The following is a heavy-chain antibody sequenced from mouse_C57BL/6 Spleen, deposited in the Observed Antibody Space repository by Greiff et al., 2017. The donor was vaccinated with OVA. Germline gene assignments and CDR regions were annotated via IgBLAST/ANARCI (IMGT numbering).Heavy chain of an antibody. J-gene: IGHJ1*03. D-gene: IGHD6-1*01. CDR1: GFTFSSYA. Sequence: VQLKESGGGLVKPGGSLKLSCAASGFTFSSYAMSWVRQTPEKRLEWVATISDGGSYTYYPDNVKGRFTISRDNAKNNLYLQMSHLKSEDTAMYYCARGPPLRYWYFDVWGTGTTVTVSS. V-gene: IGHV5-4*01. CDR3: ARGPPLRYWYFDV. CDR2: ISDGGSYT.